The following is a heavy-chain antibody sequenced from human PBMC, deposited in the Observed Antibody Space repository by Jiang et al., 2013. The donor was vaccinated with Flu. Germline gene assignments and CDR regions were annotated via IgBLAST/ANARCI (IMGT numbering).Heavy chain of an antibody. CDR3: SRPPGVGATVWRDAFDI. J-gene: IGHJ3*02. D-gene: IGHD1-26*01. CDR2: ISYDGSNK. Sequence: VQLLESGGGVVQPGRSLGLSCAASGFTFSSYGMHWVRQAPGKGLEWVAVISYDGSNKDYADSVKGRFTISRDNSKNTLYLQMNSLRDEDTAVYYCSRPPGVGATVWRDAFDIWGQGDNGHRLF. V-gene: IGHV3-30-3*01. CDR1: GFTFSSYG.